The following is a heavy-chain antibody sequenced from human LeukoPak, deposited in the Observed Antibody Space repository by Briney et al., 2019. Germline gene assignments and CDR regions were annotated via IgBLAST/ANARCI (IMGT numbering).Heavy chain of an antibody. CDR3: AKGTTYYDILTGYGYPYYFDY. V-gene: IGHV3-23*01. CDR2: ISGSGGST. D-gene: IGHD3-9*01. CDR1: GFTFSSHA. J-gene: IGHJ4*02. Sequence: GGSLRLSCAASGFTFSSHAMSWVRQAPGKGLEWVSAISGSGGSTYYADSVKRRFTISRDNSRNTLFLQMNSLRAEDTAIYYCAKGTTYYDILTGYGYPYYFDYWGQGTLVTASS.